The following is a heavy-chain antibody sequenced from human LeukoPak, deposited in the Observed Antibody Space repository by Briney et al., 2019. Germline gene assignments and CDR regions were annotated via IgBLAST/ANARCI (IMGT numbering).Heavy chain of an antibody. Sequence: GGSLRLSCAASGFTFSSYEMNWVRQAPGKGLEWVSYISSSGSTIYYADSVKGRFTISRDNAKNSLYLQMNSLRAEDTAVYYCAGIESGINGYWGQGTLVTVSS. J-gene: IGHJ4*02. CDR2: ISSSGSTI. CDR3: AGIESGINGY. V-gene: IGHV3-48*03. CDR1: GFTFSSYE. D-gene: IGHD1-20*01.